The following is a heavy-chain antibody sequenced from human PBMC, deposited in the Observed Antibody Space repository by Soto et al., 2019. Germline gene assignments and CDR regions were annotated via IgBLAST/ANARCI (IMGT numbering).Heavy chain of an antibody. Sequence: SETLSITCTVSGGSISSGGYYWSWIRQHPGKGQEWIGYIYYSGSTYYNPSLKSRVTISVDTSKNQFSLKLSSVTAAYTAVYYCARDWAYYYDSSGYPGAFDIWGQGTMVT. CDR2: IYYSGST. D-gene: IGHD3-22*01. V-gene: IGHV4-31*03. CDR1: GGSISSGGYY. CDR3: ARDWAYYYDSSGYPGAFDI. J-gene: IGHJ3*02.